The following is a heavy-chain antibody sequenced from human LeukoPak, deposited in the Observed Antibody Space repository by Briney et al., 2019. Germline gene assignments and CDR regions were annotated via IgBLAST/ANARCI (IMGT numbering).Heavy chain of an antibody. J-gene: IGHJ6*03. V-gene: IGHV3-30-3*01. CDR2: ISYDGSNK. D-gene: IGHD3-22*01. CDR1: GFTFSTYA. Sequence: PGGSLRLSCAASGFTFSTYAMHWVRQAPGKGLEWVAVISYDGSNKYYADSVKGRFTISRDNSKNTLYLQMNSLRAEDTAVYYCAKGGFEVTTYYYYYMDVWGKGTTVTVSS. CDR3: AKGGFEVTTYYYYYMDV.